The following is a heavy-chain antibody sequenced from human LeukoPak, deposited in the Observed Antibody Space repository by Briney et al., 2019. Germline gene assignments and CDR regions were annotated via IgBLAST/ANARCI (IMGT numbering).Heavy chain of an antibody. CDR2: IYYSGST. CDR3: ARFDTVTTADAFDI. CDR1: GGSISSSSYY. V-gene: IGHV4-39*01. D-gene: IGHD4-11*01. J-gene: IGHJ3*02. Sequence: SETLSLTCTVSGGSISSSSYYWGWIRQTPGKGLEWIGSIYYSGSTYYNPSLKSRVTISVDTSKNQFSLKLSSVTAADTAVYYCARFDTVTTADAFDIWGQGTMVTVSS.